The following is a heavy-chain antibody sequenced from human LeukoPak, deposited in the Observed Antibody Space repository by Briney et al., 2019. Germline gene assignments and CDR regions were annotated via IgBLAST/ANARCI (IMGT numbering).Heavy chain of an antibody. CDR2: ISSSSSYI. J-gene: IGHJ4*02. CDR1: GFTFSSYS. Sequence: GGSLRLSCAASGFTFSSYSMNWVRQAPGKGLEWVSSISSSSSYIYYADSVKGRFTISRDNANNSLYLQMNTLRAEDTAVYYCARAGGMPTVTTEDYWGQGTLVTVSS. D-gene: IGHD4-17*01. CDR3: ARAGGMPTVTTEDY. V-gene: IGHV3-21*01.